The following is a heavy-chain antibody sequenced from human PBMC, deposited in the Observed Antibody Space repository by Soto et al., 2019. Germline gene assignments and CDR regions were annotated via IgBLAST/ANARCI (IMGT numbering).Heavy chain of an antibody. CDR1: EGSSSSVGYS. CDR2: IYHSGST. J-gene: IGHJ4*02. D-gene: IGHD3-3*01. V-gene: IGHV4-30-2*01. Sequence: FQTLSVTCGVSEGSSSSVGYSQSWIRQPPGKGLEWIGYIYHSGSTYYNPSLKSRVTISVDRSKNQFSLKLSSVTAADTAVYYCARGPAFGRWGQGTLVTVSS. CDR3: ARGPAFGR.